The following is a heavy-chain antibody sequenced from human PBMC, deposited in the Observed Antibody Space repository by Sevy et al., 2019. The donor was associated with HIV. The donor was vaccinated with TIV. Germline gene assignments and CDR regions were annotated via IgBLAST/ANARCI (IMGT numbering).Heavy chain of an antibody. CDR3: ARGGGNGWYYFDY. V-gene: IGHV1-69*13. J-gene: IGHJ4*02. D-gene: IGHD6-19*01. Sequence: ASVKVSCKASGGIFRSYGISWVRQAPGQGLEWMGGIIPILGSGNYAQMFQGRVTITADESTQTAYMELSSLRSEDTAVYYCARGGGNGWYYFDYWGQETLVTVSS. CDR1: GGIFRSYG. CDR2: IIPILGSG.